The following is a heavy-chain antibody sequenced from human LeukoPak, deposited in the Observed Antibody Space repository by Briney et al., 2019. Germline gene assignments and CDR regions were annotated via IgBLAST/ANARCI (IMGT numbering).Heavy chain of an antibody. CDR1: GYTFTDYY. CDR3: ARANFLYCSSTTCLFDY. J-gene: IGHJ4*02. V-gene: IGHV1-2*02. CDR2: INPNDGDT. Sequence: ASVKVSCKASGYTFTDYYMHWVRQAPGQGFDWMGCINPNDGDTNYAQKFQGRVTMTRDTSISTAHMEVSRLRSDDTAVYYCARANFLYCSSTTCLFDYWGQGTLVTVSS. D-gene: IGHD2-2*01.